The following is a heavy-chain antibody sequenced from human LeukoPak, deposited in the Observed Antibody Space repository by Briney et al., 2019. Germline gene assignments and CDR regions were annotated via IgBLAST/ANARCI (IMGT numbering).Heavy chain of an antibody. Sequence: PSETLSLTCTVSGGALSSGGYYWTWIRQPPGKGLEWIGYIYYSGSTNYNPSLKSRVTISVDTSKNQFSLKLSSVTAADTAVYYCARGRGRWLQPIFDYWGQGTLVTVSS. CDR3: ARGRGRWLQPIFDY. D-gene: IGHD5-24*01. CDR2: IYYSGST. CDR1: GGALSSGGYY. V-gene: IGHV4-61*08. J-gene: IGHJ4*02.